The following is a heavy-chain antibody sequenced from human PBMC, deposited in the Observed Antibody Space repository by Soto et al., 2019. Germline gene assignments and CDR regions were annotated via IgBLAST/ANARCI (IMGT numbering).Heavy chain of an antibody. J-gene: IGHJ4*02. Sequence: QVQLVESGGGVVQPGRSLSLSCEASGFRFNNCGMHWVRQAPGKGVEWLAVITFDGSDKRYADSVKGRFTVSSDNSKNTLSLQMSSLGGDDTAVYYCAKGMSVIRVIIGPMVLVVSWGQATVVTVSS. V-gene: IGHV3-30*18. D-gene: IGHD3-3*01. CDR2: ITFDGSDK. CDR3: AKGMSVIRVIIGPMVLVVS. CDR1: GFRFNNCG.